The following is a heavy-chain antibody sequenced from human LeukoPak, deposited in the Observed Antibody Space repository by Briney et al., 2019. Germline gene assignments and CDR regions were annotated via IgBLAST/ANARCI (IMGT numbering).Heavy chain of an antibody. Sequence: PSETLSLTCTVSGDSVSNHWWIWIRQPAGKGLEWIGRISSRGYTNYNPSLKSRVTISVDTSKNQFSLKLSSVTAADTAVYYCARHARNDVVSDYWGQGTLVTVSS. J-gene: IGHJ4*02. CDR2: ISSRGYT. CDR3: ARHARNDVVSDY. D-gene: IGHD1-1*01. V-gene: IGHV4-4*07. CDR1: GDSVSNHW.